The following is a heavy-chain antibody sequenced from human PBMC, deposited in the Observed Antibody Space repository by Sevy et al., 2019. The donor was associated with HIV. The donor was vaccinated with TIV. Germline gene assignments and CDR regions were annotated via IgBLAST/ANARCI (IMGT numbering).Heavy chain of an antibody. V-gene: IGHV3-7*01. D-gene: IGHD3-3*01. Sequence: EGSLKLSCAASGFTFSSYWMSWVRHAPGKGLEWVANIKQDGSEKYYVDSVKGRFTISRDNAKNSLYLQMNSLRAEDTVVYYCARASIAGTDSYYDFWSGYYGAFDIWGQGTMVTVSS. CDR3: ARASIAGTDSYYDFWSGYYGAFDI. CDR1: GFTFSSYW. CDR2: IKQDGSEK. J-gene: IGHJ3*02.